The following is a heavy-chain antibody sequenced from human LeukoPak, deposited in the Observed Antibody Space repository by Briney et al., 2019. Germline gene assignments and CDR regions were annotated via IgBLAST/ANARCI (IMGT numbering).Heavy chain of an antibody. J-gene: IGHJ4*02. CDR2: IYYSGST. CDR1: GGSVSSGSYY. V-gene: IGHV4-61*01. D-gene: IGHD4-11*01. CDR3: ARGDRAVTTS. Sequence: SETLSLTCTVSGGSVSSGSYYWTWIRQPPGKGLEWIAYIYYSGSTSYNPSLKSRVTISVGTSKNQFSLKLSSVTAADTAVYYCARGDRAVTTSWGQGTLVTVSS.